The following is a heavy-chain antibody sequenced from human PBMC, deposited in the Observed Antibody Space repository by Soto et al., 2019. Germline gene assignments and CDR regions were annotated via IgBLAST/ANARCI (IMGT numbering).Heavy chain of an antibody. CDR1: GFTFDDYA. D-gene: IGHD4-17*01. Sequence: EVQLVESGGGLVQPGRSLRLSCAASGFTFDDYAMHWVRQGPGKGLEWVSSISWNSGNLGYADSVKGRFTISRDNAKNSLYLQMNSLRGEDTALYYCAKGASTTGFAFNDYWGHGTLVTVSS. CDR3: AKGASTTGFAFNDY. CDR2: ISWNSGNL. V-gene: IGHV3-9*01. J-gene: IGHJ4*01.